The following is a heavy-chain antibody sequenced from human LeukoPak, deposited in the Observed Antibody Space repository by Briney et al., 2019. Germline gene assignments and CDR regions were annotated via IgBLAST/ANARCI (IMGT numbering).Heavy chain of an antibody. CDR2: IYYSGST. D-gene: IGHD6-13*01. J-gene: IGHJ6*03. Sequence: SETLSLTCTVSGGSISSSSYYWGWIRQPPGKGLEWIGSIYYSGSTYYNPSLKSRVTISVDTSKNQFSLKLTSVTAADTAVYYCARQFSSSWYNLSYYYYYMDVWGKGTTVTVSS. CDR3: ARQFSSSWYNLSYYYYYMDV. V-gene: IGHV4-39*01. CDR1: GGSISSSSYY.